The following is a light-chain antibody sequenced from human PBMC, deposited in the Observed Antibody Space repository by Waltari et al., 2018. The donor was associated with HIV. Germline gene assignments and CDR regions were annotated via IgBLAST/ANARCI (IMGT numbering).Light chain of an antibody. Sequence: SYELTQPPSVSVFPGQTARITCSGDVLTEEYVYWYQQKPGQAPVLVIFKATERPSGSPERFSGSRSGTTVTLTITGVRPEDEGDYYCQSRGIRGSYVFGSGTKVTVL. CDR3: QSRGIRGSYV. CDR2: KAT. J-gene: IGLJ1*01. CDR1: VLTEEY. V-gene: IGLV3-25*03.